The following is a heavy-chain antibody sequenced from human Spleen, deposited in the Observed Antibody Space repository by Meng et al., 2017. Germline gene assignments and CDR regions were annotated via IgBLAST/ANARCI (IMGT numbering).Heavy chain of an antibody. CDR2: MNPNNGNT. V-gene: IGHV1-8*01. Sequence: QVQLVQSGAEVKKPGASVKVSCKASGYTFSNYDINWVRQATGQGLEWMGWMNPNNGNTGYAQKFQGRVTMTRDTSISAAYLELSSLRSDDTAVYYCARGGAVAGANWFDPWGQGTLVTVS. CDR1: GYTFSNYD. J-gene: IGHJ5*02. D-gene: IGHD6-19*01. CDR3: ARGGAVAGANWFDP.